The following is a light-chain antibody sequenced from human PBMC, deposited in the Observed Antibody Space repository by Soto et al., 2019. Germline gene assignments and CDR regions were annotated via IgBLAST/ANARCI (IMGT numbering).Light chain of an antibody. CDR3: QKYGTSPWT. Sequence: EIVLTQSPGTLSLSPGEIATLSCRSSESISNSYLAWYQQKPGQAPRVLIYVASTRATGIPARFSGSGSGTDFTLSISRVEPEDFAVYYCQKYGTSPWTFGQGTKVDIK. V-gene: IGKV3-20*01. CDR1: ESISNSY. J-gene: IGKJ1*01. CDR2: VAS.